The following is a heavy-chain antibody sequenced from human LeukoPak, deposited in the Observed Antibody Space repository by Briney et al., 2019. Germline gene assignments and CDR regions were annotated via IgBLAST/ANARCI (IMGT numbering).Heavy chain of an antibody. V-gene: IGHV3-74*01. CDR3: ARALGDI. J-gene: IGHJ4*02. Sequence: PGGSLRLSCAASGFTFSTYWMHWVRQAPGKGLGWVSRINGDGSSTSYGDSVKGGFTISRDNAKNTLYLQMNCLRGEDTAVYYCARALGDIRGQGTLVTVSS. CDR2: INGDGSST. CDR1: GFTFSTYW.